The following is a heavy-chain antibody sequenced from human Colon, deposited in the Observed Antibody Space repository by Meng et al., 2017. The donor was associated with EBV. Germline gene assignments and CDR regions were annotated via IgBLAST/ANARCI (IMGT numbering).Heavy chain of an antibody. V-gene: IGHV4-34*12. CDR1: GGSLSGAY. J-gene: IGHJ4*02. CDR2: IIHGGSP. Sequence: QVQLQQWRAGLLQPSETLSLTCAVNGGSLSGAYWNWIRQPPGKGLEWIGEIIHGGSPSYNPSLKSRVTISIDTSKNQFSLNLRSVTAADTAVYYCARVSSGWDYFDYWGQGTLVTVSS. CDR3: ARVSSGWDYFDY. D-gene: IGHD6-19*01.